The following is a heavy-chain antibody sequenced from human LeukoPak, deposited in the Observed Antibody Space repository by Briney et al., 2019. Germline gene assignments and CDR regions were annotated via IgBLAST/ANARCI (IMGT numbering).Heavy chain of an antibody. J-gene: IGHJ4*02. CDR2: ITYDGYYK. CDR3: ARDLSPVVRASPMGY. D-gene: IGHD3-10*01. Sequence: RTSLRLSCAASGFTFTNYGMHWVRQAPGKGLEWVALITYDGYYKYYSDSVKGRFTISSDTSKNTLYLQMNSLRAEDTAVYYCARDLSPVVRASPMGYWGQGTPVTVSS. CDR1: GFTFTNYG. V-gene: IGHV3-30*03.